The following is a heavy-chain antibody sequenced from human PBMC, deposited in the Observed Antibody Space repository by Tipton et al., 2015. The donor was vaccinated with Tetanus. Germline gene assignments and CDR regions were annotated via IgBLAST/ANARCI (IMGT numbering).Heavy chain of an antibody. V-gene: IGHV4-59*01. J-gene: IGHJ4*02. CDR1: GGSISGSY. CDR2: VYYNGNT. Sequence: TLSLTCTVSGGSISGSYWNWIRQPPGKGLEWIGYVYYNGNTHYNPALKSRVTISVDTSKNQFSLKPSSVTAADTAIYYCAREVPAAGHFDSWGQGTLVTVSS. CDR3: AREVPAAGHFDS. D-gene: IGHD2-2*01.